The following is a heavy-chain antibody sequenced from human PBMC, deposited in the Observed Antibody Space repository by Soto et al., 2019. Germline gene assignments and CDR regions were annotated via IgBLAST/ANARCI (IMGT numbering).Heavy chain of an antibody. CDR2: IYPGDSNT. V-gene: IGHV5-51*01. D-gene: IGHD5-18*01. Sequence: GESLKISCQGSGHSFTNYWIGWVRQMPGKGLEWMGIIYPGDSNTRYSPSFQGQVTISADKSISTAYLQWSSLKASDTAMYYCARRGGGYSPATLYGMDVWGQGTTVTVS. CDR1: GHSFTNYW. J-gene: IGHJ6*02. CDR3: ARRGGGYSPATLYGMDV.